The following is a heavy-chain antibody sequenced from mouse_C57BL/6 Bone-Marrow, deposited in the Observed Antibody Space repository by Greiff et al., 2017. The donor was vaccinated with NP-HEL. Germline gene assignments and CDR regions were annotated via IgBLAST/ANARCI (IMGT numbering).Heavy chain of an antibody. CDR1: GFTFSSYA. Sequence: EVQRVESGGGLVKPGGSLKLSCAASGFTFSSYAMSWVRQTPEKRLEWVATISDGGSYTYYPDNVKGRFTLSRANAKNNLYLQMSHLNSEDTAMYYCALRSWFAYWGQGTLVTVSA. CDR3: ALRSWFAY. V-gene: IGHV5-4*01. CDR2: ISDGGSYT. J-gene: IGHJ3*01.